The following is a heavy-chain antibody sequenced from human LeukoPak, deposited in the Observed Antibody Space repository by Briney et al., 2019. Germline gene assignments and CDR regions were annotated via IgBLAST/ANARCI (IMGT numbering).Heavy chain of an antibody. CDR2: IYYSGST. D-gene: IGHD3-22*01. CDR3: ARPYYYDSSGYYDMDV. CDR1: GGSISSSSYY. Sequence: SETLSLTCTVSGGSISSSSYYWGWIRQPPGKGLEWIGSIYYSGSTYYNPSLKSRVTISVDTSKNQSSLKLSSVTAADTAVYYCARPYYYDSSGYYDMDVWGKGTTVTVSS. V-gene: IGHV4-39*01. J-gene: IGHJ6*03.